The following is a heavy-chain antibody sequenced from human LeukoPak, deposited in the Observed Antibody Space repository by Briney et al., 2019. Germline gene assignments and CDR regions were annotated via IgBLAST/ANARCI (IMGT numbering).Heavy chain of an antibody. V-gene: IGHV3-23*01. D-gene: IGHD3-3*01. CDR2: ISGSGGST. Sequence: PGGSLRLSCAASGFTFSSYAMSWVRQAPGKGLEWVSAISGSGGSTYYADSVKGRFAISRDNSKNTLYLQMNSLRAEDTAVYYCAKDRLTIFGMGPHPLTYYFDYWGQGTLVTVSS. J-gene: IGHJ4*02. CDR1: GFTFSSYA. CDR3: AKDRLTIFGMGPHPLTYYFDY.